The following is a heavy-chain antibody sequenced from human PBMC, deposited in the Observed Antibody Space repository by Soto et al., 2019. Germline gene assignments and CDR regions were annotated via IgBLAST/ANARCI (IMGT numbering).Heavy chain of an antibody. Sequence: PSETLSLTCTVSGGSVSSGSYYWTWIRQPPXKGLEWIGYISYSGSTYYNPALKSRVTISEDTSKNQFSLKLSFVIAADTAVYYSARDLVAEAGGHYYYYGLDVWGQGTTVTVSS. CDR1: GGSVSSGSYY. CDR3: ARDLVAEAGGHYYYYGLDV. D-gene: IGHD6-19*01. J-gene: IGHJ6*02. V-gene: IGHV4-61*01. CDR2: ISYSGST.